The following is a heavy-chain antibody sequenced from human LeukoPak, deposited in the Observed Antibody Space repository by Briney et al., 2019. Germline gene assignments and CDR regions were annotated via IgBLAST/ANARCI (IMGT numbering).Heavy chain of an antibody. CDR2: ISYTGIT. CDR3: ARGNDHFDY. V-gene: IGHV4-31*03. D-gene: IGHD3-16*01. J-gene: IGHJ4*02. CDR1: GGAINSGHF. Sequence: SETLSLTCTVSGGAINSGHFWNWLRQPPGKGLEYIGCISYTGITYHNPSLRSRVNMSIDTSKKQFSLKLASVTAADTATYYCARGNDHFDYWGQGTLVTVSS.